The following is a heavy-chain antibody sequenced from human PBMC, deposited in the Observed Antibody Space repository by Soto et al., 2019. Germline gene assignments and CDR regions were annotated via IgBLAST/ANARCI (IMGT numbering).Heavy chain of an antibody. D-gene: IGHD2-2*01. CDR2: MNPNSGNT. Sequence: ASVKVSCKASGYTFTSYDINWVRQATGQGLEWMGWMNPNSGNTGYAQKLQGRVTMTRNTSISTAYMELSSLRSEDTAVYYCARGGGYCSSTSCYGGGDYWGQGTLVTVSS. V-gene: IGHV1-8*01. J-gene: IGHJ4*02. CDR1: GYTFTSYD. CDR3: ARGGGYCSSTSCYGGGDY.